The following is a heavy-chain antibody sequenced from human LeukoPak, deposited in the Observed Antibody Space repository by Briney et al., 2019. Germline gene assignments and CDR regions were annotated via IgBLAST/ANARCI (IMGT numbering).Heavy chain of an antibody. Sequence: ASVKVSCKASGYTFISYGISWVRQAPGQGLEWMGWISAYNGNTNYAQKFQGRVTMTRNTSISTAYMELSSLRSEDTAVYYCARSTYYYDSSGLYYFDYWGQGTLVTVSS. CDR3: ARSTYYYDSSGLYYFDY. CDR1: GYTFISYG. CDR2: ISAYNGNT. J-gene: IGHJ4*02. D-gene: IGHD3-22*01. V-gene: IGHV1-18*01.